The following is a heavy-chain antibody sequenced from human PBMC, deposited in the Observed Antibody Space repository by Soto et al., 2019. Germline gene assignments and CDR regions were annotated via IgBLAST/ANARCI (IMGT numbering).Heavy chain of an antibody. D-gene: IGHD6-6*01. Sequence: QVQLQESGPGLVKPSQTLSLTCSVSGESISSGGYYWSWIRHHPGKGLEWIGYIYGSESAYYNPYLKSRVTISMDTSKNHFGIRLSSVTAADTAVYYCARASSSSSAADYWGQGNLAPVYS. V-gene: IGHV4-31*03. J-gene: IGHJ4*02. CDR1: GESISSGGYY. CDR3: ARASSSSSAADY. CDR2: IYGSESA.